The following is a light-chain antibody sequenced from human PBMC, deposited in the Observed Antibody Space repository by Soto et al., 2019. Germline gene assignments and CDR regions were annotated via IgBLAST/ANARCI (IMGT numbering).Light chain of an antibody. CDR2: DVS. V-gene: IGLV2-14*01. Sequence: QSALTQPASVSGSPGQSITISCTGTSSDVGGYNYVSWYQQHPGKAPKLMIYDVSNRPSGVSNRFSGSKSGNTASLTISGLHAEDEADYYSSSYTSSSTQVVFGGGTKLTVL. J-gene: IGLJ2*01. CDR1: SSDVGGYNY. CDR3: SSYTSSSTQVV.